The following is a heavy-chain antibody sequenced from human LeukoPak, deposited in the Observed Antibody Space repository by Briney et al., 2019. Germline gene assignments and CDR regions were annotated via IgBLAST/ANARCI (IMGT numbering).Heavy chain of an antibody. D-gene: IGHD2-8*01. J-gene: IGHJ5*02. CDR3: ARGKNGAS. Sequence: GGSLRLSCGASGFTFRSFWMTWVRQSSGKGLEWVANIKEDGSEKYYVDSVKDRFIISRDNAKNSVFLQVNSLRAEDTAVYYCARGKNGASWGQGTLVTVSS. V-gene: IGHV3-7*04. CDR1: GFTFRSFW. CDR2: IKEDGSEK.